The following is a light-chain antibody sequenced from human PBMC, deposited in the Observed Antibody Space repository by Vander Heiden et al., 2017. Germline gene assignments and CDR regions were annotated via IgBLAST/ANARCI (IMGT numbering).Light chain of an antibody. CDR1: QSISSY. Sequence: QMTQSPSSLSASVGDRVTITCRASQSISSYLNGYQQKPGKAPKHLIYAASSLQRGVPSRFSGSGSGTDFTLTISSLQPEDFATYYCQQSYSTLMYTFGQGTKLEIK. J-gene: IGKJ2*01. CDR3: QQSYSTLMYT. CDR2: AAS. V-gene: IGKV1-39*01.